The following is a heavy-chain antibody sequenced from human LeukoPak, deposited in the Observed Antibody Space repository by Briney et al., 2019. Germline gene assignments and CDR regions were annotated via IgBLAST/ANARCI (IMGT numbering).Heavy chain of an antibody. CDR3: ARDIHGDYPDY. Sequence: ASVKVSCKASGYTFTSYYMHWVRQAPGQGLEWMGIINLSGGSTSYAQKFQGRVTMTRDTSTSTVYMELSSLRSEDTAVYYCARDIHGDYPDYWGQGTLVTVSS. D-gene: IGHD4-17*01. J-gene: IGHJ4*02. CDR2: INLSGGST. CDR1: GYTFTSYY. V-gene: IGHV1-46*01.